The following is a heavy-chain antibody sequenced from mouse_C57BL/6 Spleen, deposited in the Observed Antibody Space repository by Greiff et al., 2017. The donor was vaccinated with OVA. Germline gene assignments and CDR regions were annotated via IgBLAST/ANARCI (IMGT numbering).Heavy chain of an antibody. CDR2: IYPGSGST. CDR1: GYTFTSYW. V-gene: IGHV1-55*01. D-gene: IGHD1-2*01. J-gene: IGHJ2*01. CDR3: ASSLRLDYFAY. Sequence: QVQLQQPGAELVKPGASVKMSCKASGYTFTSYWITWVKQRPGQGLEWIGDIYPGSGSTNYHEQSTSKATLTVDTSTSTAYLQLSSLTSEDSAVYYCASSLRLDYFAYWGQGTTLTVSS.